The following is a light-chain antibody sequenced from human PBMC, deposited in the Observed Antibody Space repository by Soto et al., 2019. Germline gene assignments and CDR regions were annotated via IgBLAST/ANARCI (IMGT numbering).Light chain of an antibody. J-gene: IGKJ5*01. CDR3: QHYGRSPIT. CDR1: QSVNSR. Sequence: LLTQSEGTLTLAPLERSTLSFRASQSVNSRLAWYQHKPGQAPRLLISGASSRATGIPDRFSGSGSATDFTLTISRLEPEDFALYYCQHYGRSPITFGRGTRLEIK. V-gene: IGKV3-20*01. CDR2: GAS.